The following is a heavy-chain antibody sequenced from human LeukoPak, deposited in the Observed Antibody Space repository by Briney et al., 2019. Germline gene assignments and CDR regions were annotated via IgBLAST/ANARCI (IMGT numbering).Heavy chain of an antibody. V-gene: IGHV1-46*01. CDR1: GHTITTYY. Sequence: GASVKVSCKAPGHTITTYYMHWVRQAPGQGLEWMGVINPSSSGTAYARDFQGRVTMTRDTSTSTVYMELSSLRSEDTAVYYCARDNSGSNLFWWFGPWGQGTMVTVSS. D-gene: IGHD3-10*01. J-gene: IGHJ5*02. CDR3: ARDNSGSNLFWWFGP. CDR2: INPSSSGT.